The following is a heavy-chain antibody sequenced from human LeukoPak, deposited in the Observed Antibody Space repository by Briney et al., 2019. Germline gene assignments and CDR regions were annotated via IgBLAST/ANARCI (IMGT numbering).Heavy chain of an antibody. CDR3: ARADVDCSSTSCYDY. V-gene: IGHV4-30-2*01. D-gene: IGHD2-2*01. CDR1: GGSISSGGYY. CDR2: IYHSGST. Sequence: SQTLSLTCTVSGGSISSGGYYWSWIRQPPGKGLEWIGYIYHSGSTYYNPSLKSRVTISVDRSKNQFSLKLSSVTAADTAVYCCARADVDCSSTSCYDYWGQGTLVTVSS. J-gene: IGHJ4*02.